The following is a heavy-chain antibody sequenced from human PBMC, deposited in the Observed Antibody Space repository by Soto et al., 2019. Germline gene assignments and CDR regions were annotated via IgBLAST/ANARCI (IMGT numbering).Heavy chain of an antibody. CDR2: IRQDGGAQ. CDR3: VRGGHGSGSYLGSS. V-gene: IGHV3-7*03. D-gene: IGHD3-10*01. CDR1: RFTFTTYW. Sequence: LXLSCVASRFTFTTYWMSWVRQAPGKGLEWVANIRQDGGAQYYVDSVKGRFTISRDNAKNSVYLQMDSLRVEDTAVYYCVRGGHGSGSYLGSSWGQGILVTVSS. J-gene: IGHJ5*02.